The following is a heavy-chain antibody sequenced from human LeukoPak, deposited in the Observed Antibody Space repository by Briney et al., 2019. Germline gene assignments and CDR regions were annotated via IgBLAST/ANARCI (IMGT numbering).Heavy chain of an antibody. V-gene: IGHV4-61*02. J-gene: IGHJ3*02. CDR3: ARRWNYRDAFDI. D-gene: IGHD3-16*02. Sequence: SETLSLTCTVSGGSISSGTYYWSWIRQPAGKGLEWIGRIFTSGSTNYSPSLQSRVTISKDTSKNQFSLTLSSVTAADTAVYYCARRWNYRDAFDIWGQGTMVTVSS. CDR1: GGSISSGTYY. CDR2: IFTSGST.